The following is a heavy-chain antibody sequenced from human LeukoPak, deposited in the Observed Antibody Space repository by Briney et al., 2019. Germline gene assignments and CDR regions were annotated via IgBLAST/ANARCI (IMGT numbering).Heavy chain of an antibody. CDR2: IYSGGST. J-gene: IGHJ4*02. Sequence: PGGSLRLSCAVFGVTVSSNYMSWVRQAPGKGLEWVSVIYSGGSTYYADSVKGRFTISRDNSKNTLYLQMNSLRAEDTAVYYCARSFAARLFDYWGQGTLVTVSS. CDR3: ARSFAARLFDY. D-gene: IGHD6-6*01. V-gene: IGHV3-53*01. CDR1: GVTVSSNY.